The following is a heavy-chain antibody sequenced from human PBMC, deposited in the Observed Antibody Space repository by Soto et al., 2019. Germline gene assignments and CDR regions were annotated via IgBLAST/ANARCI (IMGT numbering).Heavy chain of an antibody. J-gene: IGHJ4*02. V-gene: IGHV3-23*01. D-gene: IGHD5-12*01. CDR2: ISGSGGST. CDR3: AKDLEGSGYDSGNDY. Sequence: EVKLLESGGGLVQPGGSLRLACAASGFTFSNYAMSLVRQAPGKGLEWVSSISGSGGSTYYPDSVKGRFTISRDNSKNTLYLKMNSLRVEDTAVYYCAKDLEGSGYDSGNDYWCQGTLVTVSS. CDR1: GFTFSNYA.